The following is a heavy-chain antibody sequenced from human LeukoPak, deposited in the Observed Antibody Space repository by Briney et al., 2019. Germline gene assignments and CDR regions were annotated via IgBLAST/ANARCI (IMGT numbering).Heavy chain of an antibody. Sequence: PGGSLRLSCAASGFTFSSYSMSWVRQAPGKGLEWVGFIRSKAYGGTTEYAASVKGRFTISRDDSKSIAYLQMNSLKTEDTAVYYCTRDLDSSGWYSYWGQGTLVTVSS. CDR1: GFTFSSYS. CDR3: TRDLDSSGWYSY. D-gene: IGHD6-19*01. J-gene: IGHJ4*02. CDR2: IRSKAYGGTT. V-gene: IGHV3-49*04.